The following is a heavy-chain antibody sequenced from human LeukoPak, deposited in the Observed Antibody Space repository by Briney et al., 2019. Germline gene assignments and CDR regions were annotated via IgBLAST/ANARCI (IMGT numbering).Heavy chain of an antibody. CDR3: ARDNYDTGGYYFD. CDR1: GFTFSSYA. V-gene: IGHV3-23*01. D-gene: IGHD3-22*01. Sequence: PGGSLRLSCAASGFTFSSYAMSWVRQAPGKGLEWVSTISGRGGSAFYADSVKGRFTISRDNAKNSLYLQMNSLRAEDTAVYYCARDNYDTGGYYFDWGQGTLVTVSS. CDR2: ISGRGGSA. J-gene: IGHJ4*02.